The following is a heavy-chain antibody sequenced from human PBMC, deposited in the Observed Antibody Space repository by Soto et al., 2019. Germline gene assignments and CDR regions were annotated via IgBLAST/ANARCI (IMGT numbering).Heavy chain of an antibody. CDR3: ARDRRAGGNSAFYFDF. J-gene: IGHJ4*02. D-gene: IGHD3-16*01. CDR2: ISATGGGT. Sequence: GWSLRLSCASSGFKFINYAMSWVRQAPGKGLEWVSLISATGGGTYYADSVKGRFTISRDNSHNTLYLQVHSLTAEDTAVYYCARDRRAGGNSAFYFDFWGQGAQVTVSS. V-gene: IGHV3-23*01. CDR1: GFKFINYA.